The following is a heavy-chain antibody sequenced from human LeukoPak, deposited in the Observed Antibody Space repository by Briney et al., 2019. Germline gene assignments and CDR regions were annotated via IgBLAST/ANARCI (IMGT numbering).Heavy chain of an antibody. Sequence: SETLSLTCAVYGGSFSGYYWSWIRQPPGKGLEWIGYIYYSGSTNYNPSLKSRVTISVDTSKNQFSLILSAVTAADTAVYYCARHEFAGPFAYWGQGALVTVSS. V-gene: IGHV4-59*08. CDR3: ARHEFAGPFAY. CDR1: GGSFSGYY. CDR2: IYYSGST. D-gene: IGHD6-13*01. J-gene: IGHJ4*02.